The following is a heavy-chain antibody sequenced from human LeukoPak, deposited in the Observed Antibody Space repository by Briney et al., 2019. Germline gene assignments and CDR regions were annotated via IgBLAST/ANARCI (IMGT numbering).Heavy chain of an antibody. Sequence: PSETLSLTCTVAGYSISSGYYWGWIRQPPGKGLKWIGSISHSGSTYYNPSLKSRVTISVDTSKNQFSLKLSSVTAADTAVYYCAREKGYMVRGKLGYWGQGTLVTVSS. V-gene: IGHV4-38-2*02. CDR3: AREKGYMVRGKLGY. J-gene: IGHJ4*02. D-gene: IGHD3-10*01. CDR2: ISHSGST. CDR1: GYSISSGYY.